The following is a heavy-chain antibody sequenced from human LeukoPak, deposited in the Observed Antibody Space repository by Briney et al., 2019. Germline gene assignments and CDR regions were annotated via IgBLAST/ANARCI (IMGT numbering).Heavy chain of an antibody. CDR1: GYTSTNHD. CDR2: MNPNSGNT. Sequence: ASVKVSCKASGYTSTNHDINWVRQATGQGLEWMGWMNPNSGNTGYSQKFQGRLTITRDTSISTAYMELSSLRSDDTAVYYCVRMTVRGVISPWGQGTRVTVSS. J-gene: IGHJ5*02. D-gene: IGHD3-10*01. CDR3: VRMTVRGVISP. V-gene: IGHV1-8*03.